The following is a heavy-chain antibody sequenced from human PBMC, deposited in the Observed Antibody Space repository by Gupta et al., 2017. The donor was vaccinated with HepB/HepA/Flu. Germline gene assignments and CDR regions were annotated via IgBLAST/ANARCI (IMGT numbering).Heavy chain of an antibody. D-gene: IGHD2-2*01. Sequence: EVLLVESVAALIQPGGALSLTCAASAFTFCSHEMNWVRQAPGKGLEWLSYITGSGSIMYYAASVKGRFTIARDNAKNSLYLQMNDLRTEDTAGDYCERGRCTSSNCQGEYWGQGTRVIFSS. CDR3: ERGRCTSSNCQGEY. CDR2: ITGSGSIM. CDR1: AFTFCSHE. J-gene: IGHJ4*02. V-gene: IGHV3-48*03.